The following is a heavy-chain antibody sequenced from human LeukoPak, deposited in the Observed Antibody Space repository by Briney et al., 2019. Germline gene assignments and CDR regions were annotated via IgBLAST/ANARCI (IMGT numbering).Heavy chain of an antibody. V-gene: IGHV3-23*01. CDR1: GFTFSTYV. D-gene: IGHD1-26*01. CDR3: AKVQMGDIYPPV. CDR2: ISGSGGST. Sequence: GGSLRLSCAASGFTFSTYVMTWVRQAPGKGLEWVSSISGSGGSTYYADSVKGRFTISRDNSKNTLYLQMNSLRAEDTAGYYCAKVQMGDIYPPVGGEGTLLTVS. J-gene: IGHJ1*01.